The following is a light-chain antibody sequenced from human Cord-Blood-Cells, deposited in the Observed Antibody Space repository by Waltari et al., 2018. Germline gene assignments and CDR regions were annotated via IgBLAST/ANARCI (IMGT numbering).Light chain of an antibody. CDR3: SSYTSSSTYV. CDR2: EVS. V-gene: IGLV2-18*02. CDR1: SSDVGSYNR. J-gene: IGLJ1*01. Sequence: PGQSVTISCTGTSSDVGSYNRVSWYQQPPDTAPKLMIYEVSNRPSGVPDRFSGSKSGNTASLTISGLQAEDEADYYCSSYTSSSTYVFGTGTKVTVL.